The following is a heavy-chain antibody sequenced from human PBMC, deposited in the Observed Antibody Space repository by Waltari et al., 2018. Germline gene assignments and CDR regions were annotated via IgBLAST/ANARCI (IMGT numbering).Heavy chain of an antibody. J-gene: IGHJ4*02. CDR1: GDSVSGGDIA. Sequence: QVQLQQSGPRLVGPSQTLSLTCAISGDSVSGGDIAWSWIRQSPSGGLEWLGRTVYRSQWHNEYATSGKSRITFTSDTSKNQFSLQLNSVTPEDTAVYYCARDMGASGDYFSFDSGGQGILVTVSS. V-gene: IGHV6-1*01. D-gene: IGHD2-21*02. CDR2: TVYRSQWHN. CDR3: ARDMGASGDYFSFDS.